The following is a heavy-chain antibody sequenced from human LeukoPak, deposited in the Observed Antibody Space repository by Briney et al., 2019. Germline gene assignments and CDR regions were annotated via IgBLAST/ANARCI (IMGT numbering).Heavy chain of an antibody. CDR3: ARLGGSYFIQYYFDY. V-gene: IGHV3-21*01. CDR1: GFTFSSYS. J-gene: IGHJ4*02. Sequence: PGGSLRLSCAASGFTFSSYSMNWVRQAPGKGLEWVSSISSSSSYIYYADSVKGRFTISRDNAKNSLYLQMNSLRAEDTAVYYCARLGGSYFIQYYFDYWGQGTLVTVSS. D-gene: IGHD1-26*01. CDR2: ISSSSSYI.